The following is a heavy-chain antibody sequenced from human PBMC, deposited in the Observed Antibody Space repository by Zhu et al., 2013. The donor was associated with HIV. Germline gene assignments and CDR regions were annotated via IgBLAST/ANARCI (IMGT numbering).Heavy chain of an antibody. CDR1: GGSFSGYY. Sequence: QVQLQQWGAGLLKPSETLSLTCAVYGGSFSGYYWSWIRQPPGKGLEWIGEINHSGSTNYNPSLKSRVTISVDTSKNQFSLKLSSVTAADTAVYYCARGWGGSWYPSEYFQHWGQGTLVTVSS. CDR2: INHSGST. V-gene: IGHV4-34*01. D-gene: IGHD6-13*01. J-gene: IGHJ1*01. CDR3: ARGWGGSWYPSEYFQH.